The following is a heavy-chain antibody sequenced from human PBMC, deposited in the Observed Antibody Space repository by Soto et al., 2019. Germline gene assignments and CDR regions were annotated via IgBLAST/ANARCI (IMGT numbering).Heavy chain of an antibody. CDR1: GFTISSYA. CDR2: ISYDGSNE. D-gene: IGHD3-22*01. Sequence: GGSLRLSCAASGFTISSYAMHWVRQAQGKGMEWVPVISYDGSNEYYADSVMDRFTRSRDNSKNTLYLQMNSLRSEETAVYYCARDFRIVVEPLFNYWGQGTLVTVSS. V-gene: IGHV3-30*04. CDR3: ARDFRIVVEPLFNY. J-gene: IGHJ4*02.